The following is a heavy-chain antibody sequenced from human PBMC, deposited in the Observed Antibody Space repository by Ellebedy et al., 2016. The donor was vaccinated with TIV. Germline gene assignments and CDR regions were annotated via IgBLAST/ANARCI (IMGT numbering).Heavy chain of an antibody. CDR2: ISGSGGST. J-gene: IGHJ4*02. Sequence: GESLKISCAASGFTFSSYAMSWVRQAPGKGLEWVSAISGSGGSTYYADSVKGRFTISRDNAKNSLYLQMNSLRAEDTAVYYCARDPRELVTVAFDYWGQGTLVTVSS. CDR1: GFTFSSYA. V-gene: IGHV3-23*01. D-gene: IGHD3-9*01. CDR3: ARDPRELVTVAFDY.